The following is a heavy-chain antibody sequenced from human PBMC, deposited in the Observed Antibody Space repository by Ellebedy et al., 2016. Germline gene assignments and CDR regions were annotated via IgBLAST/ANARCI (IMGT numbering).Heavy chain of an antibody. Sequence: GESLKISXAASGFTFSSYAMSWVRQAPGKGLEWVSAISGSGGSTYYADSVKGRFTISRDNSKNTLYLQMNSLRAEDTAVYYCASGIVGATDYWGQGTLVTVSS. CDR3: ASGIVGATDY. D-gene: IGHD1-26*01. CDR1: GFTFSSYA. V-gene: IGHV3-23*01. J-gene: IGHJ4*02. CDR2: ISGSGGST.